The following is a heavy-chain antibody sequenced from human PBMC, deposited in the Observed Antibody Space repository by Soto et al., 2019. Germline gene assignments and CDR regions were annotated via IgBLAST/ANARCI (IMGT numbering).Heavy chain of an antibody. J-gene: IGHJ4*02. CDR2: ISYDGSNK. CDR3: AKDTYYYDSSGHFDY. CDR1: GFTFSSYG. Sequence: GGSLRLSCAASGFTFSSYGMHWVRQAPGKGLEWVAVISYDGSNKYYADSVKGRFTISRDNSKNTLYLQMNSLRAEDTAVYYCAKDTYYYDSSGHFDYWGQGTLVTVSS. V-gene: IGHV3-30*18. D-gene: IGHD3-22*01.